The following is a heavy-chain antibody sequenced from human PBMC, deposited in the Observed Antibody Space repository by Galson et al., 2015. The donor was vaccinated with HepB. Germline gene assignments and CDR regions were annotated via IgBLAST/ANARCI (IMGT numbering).Heavy chain of an antibody. D-gene: IGHD2-21*01. CDR3: TTHIVVVMSEYY. Sequence: SLRLSCAASGFTFSNAWMNWVRQAPGKGLEWVGRIKSKTDGGTTDYAAPVKGRLTISRDDSKNTLYLQMNSLKTEDTAVYYCTTHIVVVMSEYYWGQGTLVTVSS. CDR2: IKSKTDGGTT. J-gene: IGHJ4*02. CDR1: GFTFSNAW. V-gene: IGHV3-15*07.